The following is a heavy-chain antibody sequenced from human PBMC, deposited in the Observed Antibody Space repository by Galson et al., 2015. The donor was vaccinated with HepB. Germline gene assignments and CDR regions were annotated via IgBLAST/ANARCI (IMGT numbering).Heavy chain of an antibody. J-gene: IGHJ4*02. CDR3: AADFTY. D-gene: IGHD3-10*01. CDR1: GGPIENLY. CDR2: IYHSGTT. Sequence: ETLSLTCTVSGGPIENLYWSWIRQPAGKGLEWIGRIYHSGTTNYNSSLRSRITLSVDTSGSQISLRLTSVTAADTAVYYCAADFTYWGQGILVTVSS. V-gene: IGHV4-4*07.